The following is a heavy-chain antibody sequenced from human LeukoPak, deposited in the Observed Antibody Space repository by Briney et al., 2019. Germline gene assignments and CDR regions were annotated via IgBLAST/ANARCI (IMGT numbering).Heavy chain of an antibody. D-gene: IGHD5-24*01. CDR3: ARDRDGYNNPGY. J-gene: IGHJ4*02. V-gene: IGHV3-7*01. CDR1: GFTFSRYW. Sequence: PGGSLRLSCAASGFTFSRYWMSWVRQAPGKGLEWVANIKQDGSEKYYVDSVKGRFTISRDNAKNSLYLQMNSLRAEDTAVYYCARDRDGYNNPGYWGQGTLVTVSS. CDR2: IKQDGSEK.